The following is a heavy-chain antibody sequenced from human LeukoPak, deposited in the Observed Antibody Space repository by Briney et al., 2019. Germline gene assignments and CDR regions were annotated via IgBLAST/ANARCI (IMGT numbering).Heavy chain of an antibody. D-gene: IGHD2-2*01. CDR2: INVNRGGT. V-gene: IGHV1-2*02. CDR1: GYTFTDYY. Sequence: ASVKVSCKASGYTFTDYYMHWVRQAPGQGLEWMGWINVNRGGTNYAQRFQGRVTMTRDTSITTAYMELSRLKYDDTAVYYCARRYCSSTSCYYFDYWGQGTLVTVSS. CDR3: ARRYCSSTSCYYFDY. J-gene: IGHJ4*02.